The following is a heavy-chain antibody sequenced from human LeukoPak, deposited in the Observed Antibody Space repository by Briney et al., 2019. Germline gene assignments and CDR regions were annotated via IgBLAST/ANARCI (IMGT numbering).Heavy chain of an antibody. J-gene: IGHJ4*02. Sequence: GGSLRLSCAASGFTFSSYAMHWVRQAPGKGLEWVAVMSYDGSNKYYADSVKGRFTISRDNSKNTLYLQMNSLRAEDTAVYYCARDQGWIQLWLLLEGSSMGIDYWGQGTLVTVSS. CDR2: MSYDGSNK. CDR1: GFTFSSYA. D-gene: IGHD5-18*01. CDR3: ARDQGWIQLWLLLEGSSMGIDY. V-gene: IGHV3-30-3*01.